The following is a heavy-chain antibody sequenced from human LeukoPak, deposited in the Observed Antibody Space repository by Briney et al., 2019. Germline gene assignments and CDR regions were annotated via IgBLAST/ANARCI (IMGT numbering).Heavy chain of an antibody. V-gene: IGHV4-59*12. CDR2: IYYSGST. CDR3: ARSYSSSWYPSAFDT. Sequence: PSETVSLTCTVSGGSISSYYWSWIRQPPGKGLEWIGYIYYSGSTNYNPSLKSRVTISVDTSKNQFSLKLSSVTAADTAVYYCARSYSSSWYPSAFDTWGQGTMVTVSS. CDR1: GGSISSYY. J-gene: IGHJ3*02. D-gene: IGHD6-13*01.